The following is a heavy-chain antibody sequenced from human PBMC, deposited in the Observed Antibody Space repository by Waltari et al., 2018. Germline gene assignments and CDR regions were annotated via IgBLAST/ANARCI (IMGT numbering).Heavy chain of an antibody. J-gene: IGHJ6*02. V-gene: IGHV2-70*01. CDR2: IDWDGDK. D-gene: IGHD3-10*01. CDR3: ARAARLAFCESSSCYNPSFYGVDV. CDR1: GFSSAASGMC. Sequence: QVTLRESGPAVVRPTQTLTLTCTISGFSSAASGMCVTWIRQPPGKALEWLALIDWDGDKYYTASLQTSPTISRDTSKNHVVLTMTDVDPEDSGTYYCARAARLAFCESSSCYNPSFYGVDVWGQGTTVTVTS.